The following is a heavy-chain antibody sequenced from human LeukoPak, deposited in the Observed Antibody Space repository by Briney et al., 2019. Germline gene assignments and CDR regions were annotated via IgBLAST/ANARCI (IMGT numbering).Heavy chain of an antibody. Sequence: SETLSLTCTVSGGSISRDYWSWIRQPPGKGLEWIGYIYYTGSTNYNPSLNSRVTISLETSKNQFSLNLSSVTAADTAVYYCARVDSSSNSGPPPYAFDIWGQGTMVTVSS. CDR1: GGSISRDY. CDR3: ARVDSSSNSGPPPYAFDI. D-gene: IGHD6-19*01. J-gene: IGHJ3*02. V-gene: IGHV4-59*01. CDR2: IYYTGST.